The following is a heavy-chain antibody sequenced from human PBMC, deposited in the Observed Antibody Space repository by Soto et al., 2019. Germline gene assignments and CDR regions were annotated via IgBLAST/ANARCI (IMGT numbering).Heavy chain of an antibody. J-gene: IGHJ4*02. CDR2: MYYSGTT. CDR3: ASAYYYDSSGYSPGGY. CDR1: GGSVSSRSYY. V-gene: IGHV4-61*01. D-gene: IGHD3-22*01. Sequence: ETLSLTCTVSGGSVSSRSYYWSWIRQPPGKGLEWIGHMYYSGTTNYQPSLKSRVTISADTSQNQFSLKLSSVSAADTAVYYCASAYYYDSSGYSPGGYWGQGTLVTVSS.